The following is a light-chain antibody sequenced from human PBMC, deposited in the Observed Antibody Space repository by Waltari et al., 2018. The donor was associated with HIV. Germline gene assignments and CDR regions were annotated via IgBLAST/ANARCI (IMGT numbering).Light chain of an antibody. J-gene: IGLJ3*02. V-gene: IGLV1-51*01. Sequence: QSVLTQPPSVSAAPGHTVVISCSGGSSNIGNNYVSWFQQLPRTAPKFIIYDNNKRPSGIPDRFSGSRSGTSATLSITGLQSGDEADYYCGTWDTSLSAGVFGGGTKVTVL. CDR2: DNN. CDR1: SSNIGNNY. CDR3: GTWDTSLSAGV.